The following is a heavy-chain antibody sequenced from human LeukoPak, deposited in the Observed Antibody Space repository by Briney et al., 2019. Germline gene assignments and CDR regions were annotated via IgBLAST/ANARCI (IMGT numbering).Heavy chain of an antibody. CDR2: IKQDESEK. Sequence: GGSLRPSCAASGFSFSNYWMTWVRQAPGKGLEWVANIKQDESEKYYVDAVKGRFTISRDNAKNSLYLQMNNLRAEDTAVYFCARCWPRGWFDPWGRGTLVTVSS. CDR1: GFSFSNYW. V-gene: IGHV3-7*01. CDR3: ARCWPRGWFDP. J-gene: IGHJ5*02.